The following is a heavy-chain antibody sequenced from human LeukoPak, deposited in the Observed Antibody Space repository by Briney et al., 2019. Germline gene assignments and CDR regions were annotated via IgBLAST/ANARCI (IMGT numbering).Heavy chain of an antibody. Sequence: GGSLRLSCAASGFTFSSYAMSWVRQAPGKGLEWVSAISGSGGSTYYADSVKGRFTIPRDNSKNTLYLQMNRLRAEDTAVYYCAKDRDRTIFGVVRFFDYWGQGTLVTVSS. V-gene: IGHV3-23*01. D-gene: IGHD3-3*01. J-gene: IGHJ4*02. CDR2: ISGSGGST. CDR3: AKDRDRTIFGVVRFFDY. CDR1: GFTFSSYA.